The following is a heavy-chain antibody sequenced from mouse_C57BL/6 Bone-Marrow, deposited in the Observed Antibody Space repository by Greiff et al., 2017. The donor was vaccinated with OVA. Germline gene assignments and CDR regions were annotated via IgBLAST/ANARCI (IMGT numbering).Heavy chain of an antibody. Sequence: VKLVESGPGLVTTPQILSITCTVSGFSLTSYGVHWVRQPPGQGLEWLVVIWSDGSTTYNSALKSRLSISKTNSKSQVFLKMNSLQTDDTAMDYCARQGYGGSYHFDYWGQGTTLTVSA. J-gene: IGHJ2*01. V-gene: IGHV2-6-1*01. D-gene: IGHD1-1*01. CDR3: ARQGYGGSYHFDY. CDR1: GFSLTSYG. CDR2: IWSDGST.